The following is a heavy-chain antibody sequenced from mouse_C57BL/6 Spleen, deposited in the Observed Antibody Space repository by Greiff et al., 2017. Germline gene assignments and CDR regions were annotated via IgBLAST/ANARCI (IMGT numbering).Heavy chain of an antibody. D-gene: IGHD1-1*01. CDR2: IYPGSGST. CDR1: GYTFTSYW. Sequence: VQLQQSGAELVKPGASVKMSCTASGYTFTSYWITWVKQRPGQGLEWIGDIYPGSGSTNYNEKFKGKATLTVDTSSSTAYMQLSSLTSEDSAVFSWASPNYYGSSYWFAYWGQGILVTVSA. V-gene: IGHV1-55*01. J-gene: IGHJ3*01. CDR3: ASPNYYGSSYWFAY.